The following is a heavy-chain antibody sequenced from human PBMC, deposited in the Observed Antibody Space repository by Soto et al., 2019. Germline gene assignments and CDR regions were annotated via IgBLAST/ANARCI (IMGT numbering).Heavy chain of an antibody. CDR2: IYHSGST. D-gene: IGHD2-21*02. Sequence: PSETLSLTCAVSGGSISSGGYSWSWIRQPPGKGLEWIGYIYHSGSTYYNPSLKSRVTISVDRSKNQFSLKLSSVTAADTAVYYCARDIRAYCGGDCYSVWFDPWGQGTLVTVSS. J-gene: IGHJ5*02. CDR1: GGSISSGGYS. V-gene: IGHV4-30-2*01. CDR3: ARDIRAYCGGDCYSVWFDP.